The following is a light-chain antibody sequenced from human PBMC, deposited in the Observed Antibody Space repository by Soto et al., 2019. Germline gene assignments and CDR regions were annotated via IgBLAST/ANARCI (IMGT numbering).Light chain of an antibody. CDR1: SGHSSYA. CDR2: LNGDGSH. Sequence: QLVLTQSPSASASLGASVKLTCTLTSGHSSYAIAWHQQQPEKGPRYLMNLNGDGSHSKGDGIPDRFSGSSAGAERYLTISSLQSEDEADYDCQTWGTGIQGFGGGTKLTVL. J-gene: IGLJ3*02. V-gene: IGLV4-69*01. CDR3: QTWGTGIQG.